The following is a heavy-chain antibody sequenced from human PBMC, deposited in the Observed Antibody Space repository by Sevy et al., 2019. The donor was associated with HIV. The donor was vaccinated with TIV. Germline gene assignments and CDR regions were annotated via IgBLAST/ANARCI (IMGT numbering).Heavy chain of an antibody. D-gene: IGHD2-8*02. V-gene: IGHV3-7*03. CDR2: IKQDGSEK. J-gene: IGHJ6*02. CDR3: ARDWESTGGVRYFMDV. Sequence: GGCLRLSCAASGFTFSSYWMSWVRQAPGKGLEWVANIKQDGSEKYYVDSVKGRFTISRDNSKNSLYLQMNSLRAEDTAVYYCARDWESTGGVRYFMDVWGQGTTVTVSS. CDR1: GFTFSSYW.